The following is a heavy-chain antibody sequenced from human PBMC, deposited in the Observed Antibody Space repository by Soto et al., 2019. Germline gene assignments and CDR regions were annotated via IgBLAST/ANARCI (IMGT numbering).Heavy chain of an antibody. CDR3: ARDADSSGYYLGGMRDY. CDR2: INTSGGST. V-gene: IGHV1-46*01. D-gene: IGHD3-22*01. CDR1: GYTFTSYY. J-gene: IGHJ4*02. Sequence: QVQLVQSGAEVKKPGASVKVSCKASGYTFTSYYMHWVRQAPGQGLEWMGIINTSGGSTSYAQKFQGRVTMNRDTSTSTVYMELSSLRSEDTAVYYCARDADSSGYYLGGMRDYWGQGTLVTVAS.